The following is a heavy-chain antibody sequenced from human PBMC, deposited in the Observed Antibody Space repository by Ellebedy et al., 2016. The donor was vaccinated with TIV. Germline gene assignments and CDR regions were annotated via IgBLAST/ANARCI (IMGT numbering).Heavy chain of an antibody. CDR1: GYSFTTYW. Sequence: GESLKISCQGSGYSFTTYWIGWVRQMPGKGLEWMGIIYPGDSDTRYSPSFQGQVTISADKSIGTAYLQWSSLKASDTAMYYCARVVVPAAMGSNYGMDVWGQGTTVTVSS. CDR2: IYPGDSDT. CDR3: ARVVVPAAMGSNYGMDV. V-gene: IGHV5-51*01. J-gene: IGHJ6*02. D-gene: IGHD2-2*01.